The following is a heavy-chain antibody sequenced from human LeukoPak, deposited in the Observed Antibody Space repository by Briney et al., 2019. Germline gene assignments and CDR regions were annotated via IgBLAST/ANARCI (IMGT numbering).Heavy chain of an antibody. CDR3: AILLLKGYSYGWYFDY. J-gene: IGHJ4*02. V-gene: IGHV1-24*01. CDR2: FDPEDGET. Sequence: ASVKVSCKVSGYTLTELSMHWVRQAPGKGLEWMGGFDPEDGETNYAQKFQGGVTMTEDTSTDTAYMELSSLRSEDTAVYYCAILLLKGYSYGWYFDYWGQGTLVTVSS. CDR1: GYTLTELS. D-gene: IGHD5-18*01.